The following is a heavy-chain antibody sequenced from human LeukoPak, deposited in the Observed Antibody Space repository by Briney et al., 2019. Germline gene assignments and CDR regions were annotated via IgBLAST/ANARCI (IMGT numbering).Heavy chain of an antibody. V-gene: IGHV3-53*01. Sequence: GGSLRLSCAASGFTVSDNYMSWVRQAPGKGLDWVSVIYSGGTTYSADSVKGRFTISRGNSKNTLYLQMNSLRAEDTAVYYCARHDSWAGWFDPWGQGTLVTVSS. D-gene: IGHD3-22*01. CDR2: IYSGGTT. CDR3: ARHDSWAGWFDP. J-gene: IGHJ5*02. CDR1: GFTVSDNY.